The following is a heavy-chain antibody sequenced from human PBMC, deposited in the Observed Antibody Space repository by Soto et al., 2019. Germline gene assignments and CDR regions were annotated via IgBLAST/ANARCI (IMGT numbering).Heavy chain of an antibody. CDR2: ISSSSSYI. CDR1: GFTFSSYS. V-gene: IGHV3-21*01. CDR3: ARDTHRLGYCSSTSCSFHY. J-gene: IGHJ4*02. D-gene: IGHD2-2*01. Sequence: EVQLVESGGGLVKPGGSLRLSCAASGFTFSSYSMNWVRQAPGKGLEWVSSISSSSSYIYYADSVKGRFTISRDNAKNSLYLKMNSLRAEDTAVYYCARDTHRLGYCSSTSCSFHYWGQGTLVTVSS.